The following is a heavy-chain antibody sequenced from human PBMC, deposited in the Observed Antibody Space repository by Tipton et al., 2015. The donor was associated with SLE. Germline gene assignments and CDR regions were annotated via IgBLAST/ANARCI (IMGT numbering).Heavy chain of an antibody. CDR3: ARFPRRDSSIY. D-gene: IGHD3-22*01. J-gene: IGHJ4*02. CDR2: MHISGIA. Sequence: LRLSCNLSSGSISDYYWSWIRQPAGKGLEWIGRMHISGIANYNPSLKSRVTMSFDTSKNLFSLKLTSVTATDTAVYYCARFPRRDSSIYWGRGTLVTVSS. CDR1: SGSISDYY. V-gene: IGHV4-4*07.